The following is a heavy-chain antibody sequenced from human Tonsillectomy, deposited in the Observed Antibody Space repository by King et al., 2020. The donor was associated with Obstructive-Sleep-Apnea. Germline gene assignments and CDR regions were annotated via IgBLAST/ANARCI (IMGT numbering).Heavy chain of an antibody. J-gene: IGHJ4*02. CDR2: IYYSGSA. D-gene: IGHD4-17*01. CDR3: PIHKTDYGTFDY. V-gene: IGHV4-39*07. CDR1: GGSISSSSYY. Sequence: QLQESGPGLVNPSETLSLTCTVSGGSISSSSYYWGWIRQPPGKGLEWIGRIYYSGSAYYTPSLKSRVTISVDTSKNHFSLKLTSVTAADTALYSCPIHKTDYGTFDYWGQGTLVTVSS.